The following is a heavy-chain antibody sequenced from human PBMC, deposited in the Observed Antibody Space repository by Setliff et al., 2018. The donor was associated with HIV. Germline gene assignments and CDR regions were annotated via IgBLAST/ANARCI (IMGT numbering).Heavy chain of an antibody. CDR2: IYYYSGST. CDR1: GGSISSRSYY. D-gene: IGHD3-10*01. CDR3: ARLYYISSWTSYFDS. V-gene: IGHV4-39*01. J-gene: IGHJ4*02. Sequence: SETLSLTCTVSGGSISSRSYYWGWIRQPPGKGLEWIGYIYYYSGSTYYNPSLKSRVTISVDTSKNQFSLKLSSVTAADTAVYYCARLYYISSWTSYFDSWGQGTLVTVSS.